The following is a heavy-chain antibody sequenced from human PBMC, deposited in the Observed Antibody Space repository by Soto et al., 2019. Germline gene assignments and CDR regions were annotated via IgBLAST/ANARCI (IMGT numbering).Heavy chain of an antibody. Sequence: SETLSLTCTVSGGSISSYYWSWIRQPPGKGLEWIGYIYYSGSINYNPSLKSRVTISVDTSKNQFSLKLSSVTAADTAVYYCARYGPWSGHDYWGQGTLVTVSS. J-gene: IGHJ4*02. D-gene: IGHD3-3*01. V-gene: IGHV4-59*01. CDR2: IYYSGSI. CDR1: GGSISSYY. CDR3: ARYGPWSGHDY.